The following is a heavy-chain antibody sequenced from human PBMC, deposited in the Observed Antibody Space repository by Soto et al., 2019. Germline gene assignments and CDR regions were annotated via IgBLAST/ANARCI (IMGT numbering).Heavy chain of an antibody. CDR1: GFTFNSYG. V-gene: IGHV3-33*01. J-gene: IGHJ6*04. CDR3: AREQMDVAGPYMDV. CDR2: VWNDGSNK. D-gene: IGHD2-15*01. Sequence: QVQLVESGGGVVQPGRSLRLSCAASGFTFNSYGMHWVRQASGKGLEWVAVVWNDGSNKKYADSVKGRFTISRDNSKNMLYLQMNSLRAEDTAVYYCAREQMDVAGPYMDVWGKGTTVTVSS.